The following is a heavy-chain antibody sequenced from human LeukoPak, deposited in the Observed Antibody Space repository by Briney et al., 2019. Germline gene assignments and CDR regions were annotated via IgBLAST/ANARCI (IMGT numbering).Heavy chain of an antibody. Sequence: SETLSLTCTVSGGSMSRYYWIWVRHPPGKGLEWIGYIYYSGTTNYNPSLKSRRTMSVDTSQNQFSLRLSSVTAADTAVYYCARGGGLDRGDYWGQGTLVTVYS. V-gene: IGHV4-59*01. CDR1: GGSMSRYY. CDR3: ARGGGLDRGDY. D-gene: IGHD3/OR15-3a*01. J-gene: IGHJ4*02. CDR2: IYYSGTT.